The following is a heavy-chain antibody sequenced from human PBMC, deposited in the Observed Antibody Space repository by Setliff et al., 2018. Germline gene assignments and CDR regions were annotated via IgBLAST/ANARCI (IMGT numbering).Heavy chain of an antibody. J-gene: IGHJ2*01. CDR1: GGSSSGYY. CDR2: IMDGRDT. CDR3: ARTSSGRYFDL. Sequence: PSETLSLTCAIYGGSSSGYYWSWIRQSPGKTLEWIGEIMDGRDTVYNPSLNSRVTMSVDTSKNQFSLNLYSVTAADTAVYYCARTSSGRYFDLWGRGTLVTVSS. V-gene: IGHV4-34*10.